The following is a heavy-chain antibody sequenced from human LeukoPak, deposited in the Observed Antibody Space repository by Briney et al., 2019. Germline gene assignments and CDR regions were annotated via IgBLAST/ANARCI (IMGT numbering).Heavy chain of an antibody. CDR2: ISSTGTTI. J-gene: IGHJ4*02. CDR3: ARGGGYISSWSYFDY. D-gene: IGHD6-13*01. CDR1: GFTFSSYE. V-gene: IGHV3-48*03. Sequence: GGSLRLSCSASGFTFSSYEMNWVRQAPGKGLEWVSYISSTGTTIYYADSVRGQFTISRDNAENSLYLQMNRLRAEDTAVYYCARGGGYISSWSYFDYWGQGTLVTVSS.